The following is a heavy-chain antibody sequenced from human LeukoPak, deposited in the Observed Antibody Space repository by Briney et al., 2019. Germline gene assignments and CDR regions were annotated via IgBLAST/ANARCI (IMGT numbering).Heavy chain of an antibody. Sequence: GGSLRLSCVASGFTFDTYSMNWIRQAPGKGLEWTSYITDDSKTMYYADSVKGRFTISRDNAKNALYLQMNSLRGEDTAVYYYARDLQGNTTGPGEYWGQGTLVTVSS. V-gene: IGHV3-48*04. J-gene: IGHJ4*02. CDR3: ARDLQGNTTGPGEY. D-gene: IGHD1-1*01. CDR1: GFTFDTYS. CDR2: ITDDSKTM.